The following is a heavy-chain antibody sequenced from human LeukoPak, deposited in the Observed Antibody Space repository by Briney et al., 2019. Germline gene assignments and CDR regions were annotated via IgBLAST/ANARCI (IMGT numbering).Heavy chain of an antibody. J-gene: IGHJ6*03. CDR1: GFTVSSNY. V-gene: IGHV3-53*01. CDR3: AREECAAGSSTSCYSHYYYYMDV. D-gene: IGHD2-2*01. CDR2: IYSGGST. Sequence: GGSLRLSCAASGFTVSSNYMSWVRQAPGKGLGWISVIYSGGSTYYADSVKGRFTISRDNSKNTLYLQMNSLRAEDTAVYYCAREECAAGSSTSCYSHYYYYMDVWGKGTTVTVSS.